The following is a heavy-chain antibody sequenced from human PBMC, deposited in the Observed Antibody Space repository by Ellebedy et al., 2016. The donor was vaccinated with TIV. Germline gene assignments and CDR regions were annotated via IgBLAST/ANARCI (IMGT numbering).Heavy chain of an antibody. CDR2: ISGSGGST. D-gene: IGHD6-19*01. CDR1: GFTFSSYG. J-gene: IGHJ4*02. CDR3: AKGEWLIHDY. V-gene: IGHV3-23*01. Sequence: PGGSLRLSCSASGFTFSSYGMHWVRQAPGKGLEWVSAISGSGGSTYYADSVKGRFTISRDNSKKTLYLQLDSLRAEDTAVYYCAKGEWLIHDYWGQGTLVAVSS.